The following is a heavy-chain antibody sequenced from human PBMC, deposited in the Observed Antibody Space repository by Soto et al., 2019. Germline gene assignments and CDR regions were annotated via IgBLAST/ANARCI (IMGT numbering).Heavy chain of an antibody. CDR2: IFSNDEK. Sequence: SGPTLVNPTETLTLTCTVSGFSLSNARMGVSWIRQPPGKALEWLAHIFSNDEKSYSTSLKTRLTISKDTSKNQVVLTMTNMDPVDTATYYCARIRNTRGSGWYYFDYWGQGTLVTVSS. CDR3: ARIRNTRGSGWYYFDY. D-gene: IGHD6-19*01. J-gene: IGHJ4*02. CDR1: GFSLSNARMG. V-gene: IGHV2-26*01.